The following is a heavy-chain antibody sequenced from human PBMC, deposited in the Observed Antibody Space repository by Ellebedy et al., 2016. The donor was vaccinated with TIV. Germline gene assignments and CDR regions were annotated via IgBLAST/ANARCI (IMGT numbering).Heavy chain of an antibody. J-gene: IGHJ4*02. D-gene: IGHD5-12*01. CDR3: AIVYSGYDSPILY. CDR1: GYTFTSYY. CDR2: IIPILGIA. Sequence: AASVKVSCKASGYTFTSYYMHWVRQAPGQGLEWMGRIIPILGIANYAQKFQGRVTITADKSTSTAYMELSSLRSEDTAVYYCAIVYSGYDSPILYWGQGTLVTVSS. V-gene: IGHV1-69*04.